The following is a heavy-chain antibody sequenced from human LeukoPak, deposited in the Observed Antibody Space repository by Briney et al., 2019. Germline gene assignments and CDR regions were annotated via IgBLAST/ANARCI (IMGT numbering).Heavy chain of an antibody. D-gene: IGHD6-13*01. CDR3: ARDGIAAAVEYYFDY. CDR2: IIPIFGTA. CDR1: GGTFSSYA. J-gene: IGHJ4*02. V-gene: IGHV1-69*13. Sequence: ASVKVSCKASGGTFSSYAISWVRQAPGQGLEWMGGIIPIFGTANYAQKFQGRVTITADESTSTAYMELSSLRSEDTAVYYCARDGIAAAVEYYFDYWGQGTLVTVSS.